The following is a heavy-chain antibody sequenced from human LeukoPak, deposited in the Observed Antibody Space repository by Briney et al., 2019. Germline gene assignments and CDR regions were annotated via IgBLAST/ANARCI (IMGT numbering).Heavy chain of an antibody. D-gene: IGHD1-26*01. CDR1: GYTSTKYY. Sequence: ASVKVSCKASGYTSTKYYIHWVRQAPGQGLEWMGMINPSDGATTYAQRFQGRVIMTRDMSTTTVYMDLRSPRSEDTAVYFCAGEQRGGLSGSLGGLFASYYTYYYMDVWGRGTTVSVSS. V-gene: IGHV1-46*01. CDR3: AGEQRGGLSGSLGGLFASYYTYYYMDV. CDR2: INPSDGAT. J-gene: IGHJ6*03.